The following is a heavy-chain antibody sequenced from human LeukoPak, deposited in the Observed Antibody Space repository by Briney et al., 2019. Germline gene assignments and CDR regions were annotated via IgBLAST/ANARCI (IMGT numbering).Heavy chain of an antibody. CDR3: ARDTTYYDFWSGYPDY. J-gene: IGHJ4*02. CDR2: INHSGST. D-gene: IGHD3-3*01. V-gene: IGHV4-34*01. CDR1: GGSFSGYY. Sequence: PSETLSLTCAVYGGSFSGYYWSWIRQPPGKGLEGIGEINHSGSTNYNPSLKSRVTISVDTSKNQFSLKLSSVTAADTAVYYCARDTTYYDFWSGYPDYWGQGTLVTVSS.